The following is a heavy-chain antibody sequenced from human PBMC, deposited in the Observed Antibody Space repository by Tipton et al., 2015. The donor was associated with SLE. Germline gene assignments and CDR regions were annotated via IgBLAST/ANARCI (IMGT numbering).Heavy chain of an antibody. V-gene: IGHV1-69*01. Sequence: QSGAEVKKPGSSVKVSCKASGGTFSSYAISWVRQAPGQGLEWMGGIIPIFGTANYAQKFQGRVTITADESTSTAYMELSSLRSEDTAVYYFAIQPRTLPDDAFDIWCQGTMVTVSS. J-gene: IGHJ3*02. CDR3: AIQPRTLPDDAFDI. CDR2: IIPIFGTA. D-gene: IGHD5-18*01. CDR1: GGTFSSYA.